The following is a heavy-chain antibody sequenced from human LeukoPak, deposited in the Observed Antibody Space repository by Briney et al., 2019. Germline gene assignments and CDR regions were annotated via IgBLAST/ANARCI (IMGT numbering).Heavy chain of an antibody. CDR3: ARVRPQARYNWFDP. CDR2: INHSGST. Sequence: SETLSLTCAVYGGSFSGYYWSWIRQPPGEGLEWIGEINHSGSTNYNPSLKSRVTISVDTSKNQFSLRLSSVTAADTAVYYCARVRPQARYNWFDPWGQGTLVTVSS. CDR1: GGSFSGYY. J-gene: IGHJ5*02. D-gene: IGHD4-17*01. V-gene: IGHV4-34*01.